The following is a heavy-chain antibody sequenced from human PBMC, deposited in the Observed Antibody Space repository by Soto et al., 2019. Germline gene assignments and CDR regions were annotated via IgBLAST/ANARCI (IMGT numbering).Heavy chain of an antibody. J-gene: IGHJ5*02. CDR3: AREASVAALNWFDP. D-gene: IGHD6-6*01. V-gene: IGHV3-30-3*01. CDR1: GFTFSTYA. Sequence: QTGGSLRLSCAASGFTFSTYAMNWVRQAPGKGLEWVAVILYDGSIEHYADSGKGRFTVSRDNTKNTVYLQMSSLAPEDTAVYYCAREASVAALNWFDPWGQGTLVTVSS. CDR2: ILYDGSIE.